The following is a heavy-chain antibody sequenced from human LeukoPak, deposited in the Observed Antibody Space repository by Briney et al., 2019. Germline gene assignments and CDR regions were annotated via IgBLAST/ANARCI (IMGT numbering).Heavy chain of an antibody. CDR3: AKDRGCSSTSCFLNWFDP. D-gene: IGHD2-2*01. CDR1: GFTFSSYA. V-gene: IGHV3-23*01. CDR2: ISGSGGST. J-gene: IGHJ5*02. Sequence: PGGSLRLSCAASGFTFSSYAMSWVRQAPGKGLEWVSAISGSGGSTYYADSVKGRFTISRDNSKNTLYLQMNSLRAEDTAVYYCAKDRGCSSTSCFLNWFDPWGQGTLVTVSS.